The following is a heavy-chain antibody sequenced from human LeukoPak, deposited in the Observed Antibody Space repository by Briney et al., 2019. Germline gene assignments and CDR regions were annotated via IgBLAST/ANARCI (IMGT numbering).Heavy chain of an antibody. J-gene: IGHJ5*02. CDR1: GYSISSGYY. Sequence: SETLSLTCTVSGYSISSGYYWGWIRQTPGKGLEWIGSIYYSGSTYYKPSLKSRVTISVDTSKNQFSLKLSSVTAADTAVYYCARDRGYDFWSGYYSWFDPWGQGTLVTVSS. CDR3: ARDRGYDFWSGYYSWFDP. CDR2: IYYSGST. V-gene: IGHV4-38-2*02. D-gene: IGHD3-3*01.